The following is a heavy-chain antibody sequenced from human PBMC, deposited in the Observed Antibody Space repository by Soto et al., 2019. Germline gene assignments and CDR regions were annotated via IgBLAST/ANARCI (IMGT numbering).Heavy chain of an antibody. V-gene: IGHV1-18*01. D-gene: IGHD1-26*01. CDR1: GYTFTSYG. CDR3: ARDKGGSYLYDYYGIEL. CDR2: IGAYNGNT. Sequence: ASVKVSCKASGYTFTSYGISWVRQAPGQGLEWMGWIGAYNGNTNYAQKLQGRVTMTTDTSTSTAYMELRSLRSDDTAVYYCARDKGGSYLYDYYGIELWVQGPTVTVSS. J-gene: IGHJ6*02.